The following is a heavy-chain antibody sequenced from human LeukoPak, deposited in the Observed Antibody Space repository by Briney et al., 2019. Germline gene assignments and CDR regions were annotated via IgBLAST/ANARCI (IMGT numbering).Heavy chain of an antibody. CDR1: GGSISSSSYY. D-gene: IGHD1-26*01. J-gene: IGHJ4*02. V-gene: IGHV4-39*01. CDR2: IYYSGST. Sequence: SETLSLTCTVSGGSISSSSYYWGWIRQPPGKGLEWIGSIYYSGSTYYNPSLKSRVTISVDTSKNQFSLKLSSVTAADTAVYYCARSYSGIHAPDYWGQGTLVTVSS. CDR3: ARSYSGIHAPDY.